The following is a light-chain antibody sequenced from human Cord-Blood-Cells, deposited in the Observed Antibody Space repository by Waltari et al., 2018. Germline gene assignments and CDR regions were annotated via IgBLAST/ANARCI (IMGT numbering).Light chain of an antibody. V-gene: IGLV2-14*01. CDR2: EVS. CDR1: SSDVGGYNY. J-gene: IGLJ1*01. Sequence: QSALTQPASVSGSPGQSITISCTGTSSDVGGYNYVSWYQQHPGKAPKLVIYEVSNRPSGVSNRLSGSKAGNTASLTISGLQAEAEADYYCSSYTSSSTYVFGTGTKVTVL. CDR3: SSYTSSSTYV.